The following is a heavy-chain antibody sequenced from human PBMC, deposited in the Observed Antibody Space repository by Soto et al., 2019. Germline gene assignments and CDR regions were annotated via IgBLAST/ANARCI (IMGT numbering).Heavy chain of an antibody. CDR3: ARDWAEGSSWSLNWFDP. D-gene: IGHD6-13*01. Sequence: SQTLSLTCAISGDSVSSNSAAWNWIRQSPSRGLEWLGRTYYRSKWYNDYEVSVKSRITINPDTSKNQFSLQLNSVTPEDTAVYYCARDWAEGSSWSLNWFDPWGQGTLVTVS. CDR1: GDSVSSNSAA. CDR2: TYYRSKWYN. J-gene: IGHJ5*02. V-gene: IGHV6-1*01.